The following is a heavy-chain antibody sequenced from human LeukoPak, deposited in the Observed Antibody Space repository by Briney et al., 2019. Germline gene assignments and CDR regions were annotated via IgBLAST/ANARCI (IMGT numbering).Heavy chain of an antibody. Sequence: SVKVSCKASGGTFSSYAISWVRQAPGQGLEWMGGIIPIVGTANYAQKFQGRVTITTDESTSTAYMELSSLRSEDTAVYYCARMGGGGPGNWYFDLWGRGTLVTVSS. V-gene: IGHV1-69*05. CDR3: ARMGGGGPGNWYFDL. J-gene: IGHJ2*01. CDR1: GGTFSSYA. CDR2: IIPIVGTA. D-gene: IGHD3-10*01.